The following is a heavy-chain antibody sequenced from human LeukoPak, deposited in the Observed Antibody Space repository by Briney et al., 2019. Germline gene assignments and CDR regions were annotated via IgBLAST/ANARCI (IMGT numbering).Heavy chain of an antibody. CDR1: GYTLTELS. V-gene: IGHV1-24*01. Sequence: ASVKVSCKVSGYTLTELSMHWVRQAPGRALELMGGFDPEDGETIYAQKFQGRVTMTEDTSTDTAYMELSSLRYEDTAVYYCATDLGQQLVRWFDPWGQGTLVTVSS. D-gene: IGHD6-13*01. J-gene: IGHJ5*02. CDR3: ATDLGQQLVRWFDP. CDR2: FDPEDGET.